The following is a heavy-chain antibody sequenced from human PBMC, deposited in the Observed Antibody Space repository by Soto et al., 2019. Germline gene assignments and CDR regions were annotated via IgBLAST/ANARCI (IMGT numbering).Heavy chain of an antibody. D-gene: IGHD5-18*01. CDR2: IYYSGST. Sequence: PSETLSLTCTVSGGSISSGGYYWSWIRQHPGKGLEWIGYIYYSGSTYYNPSLKSRVTISVDTSKNQFSLKLSSVTAADTAVYYCAREGHGPRGYSFGFDYWGQGTLVTVSS. CDR3: AREGHGPRGYSFGFDY. J-gene: IGHJ4*02. V-gene: IGHV4-31*03. CDR1: GGSISSGGYY.